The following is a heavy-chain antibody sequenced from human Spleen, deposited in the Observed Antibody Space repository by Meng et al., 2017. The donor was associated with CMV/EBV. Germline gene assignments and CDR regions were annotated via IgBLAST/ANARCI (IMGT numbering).Heavy chain of an antibody. D-gene: IGHD2-8*01. V-gene: IGHV1-2*06. CDR1: GYTFTGYY. Sequence: ASVKVSCKASGYTFTGYYIHWVRQAPGQGLEWMGRVSPNSGGTKYAQKFQGRVTMTSDTSITTAYMALSRLTSDDTAVYYCARAPEVYYTVERYYFDHWGQGTLVTVSS. CDR3: ARAPEVYYTVERYYFDH. J-gene: IGHJ4*02. CDR2: VSPNSGGT.